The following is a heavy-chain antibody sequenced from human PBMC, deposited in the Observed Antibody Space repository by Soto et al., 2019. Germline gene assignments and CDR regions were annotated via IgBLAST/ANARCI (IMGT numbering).Heavy chain of an antibody. Sequence: GGSLRLSCAASGFTFSSYWMSWVRQAPGKGLEWVANIKQDGSEKYYVDSVKGRFTISRDNAKNSLYLQMNSLRAEDTAVYYCAREGIAVRDWFDPWGQGTLVTVSS. CDR2: IKQDGSEK. CDR3: AREGIAVRDWFDP. D-gene: IGHD6-19*01. CDR1: GFTFSSYW. V-gene: IGHV3-7*01. J-gene: IGHJ5*02.